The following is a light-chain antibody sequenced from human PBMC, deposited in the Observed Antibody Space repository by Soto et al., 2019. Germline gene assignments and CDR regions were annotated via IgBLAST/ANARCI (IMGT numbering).Light chain of an antibody. Sequence: SYELTQPPSVSVGPGQTARITCGGDNIGSKSVHWYQQKPGQAPVLVVYNDRDRPSGIPERFSGSNSGNTATLTISRVEAGDEADYYCQLWVSSSHHFYAFGTGTKVTVL. J-gene: IGLJ1*01. V-gene: IGLV3-21*02. CDR1: NIGSKS. CDR2: NDR. CDR3: QLWVSSSHHFYA.